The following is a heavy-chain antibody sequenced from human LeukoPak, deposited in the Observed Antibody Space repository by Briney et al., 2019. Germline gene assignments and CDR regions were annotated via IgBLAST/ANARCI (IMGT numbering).Heavy chain of an antibody. Sequence: GGSLRLSCAASGFTFGSYAMSWVRQAPGKGLECISGFSGSGGSTYYADSVKGRFIISRDNSKNTLYLQMNSLRAEDTAVYYCAKDRSYGSGSYLDYWGQGTLVTVSS. CDR1: GFTFGSYA. CDR2: FSGSGGST. J-gene: IGHJ4*02. CDR3: AKDRSYGSGSYLDY. D-gene: IGHD3-10*01. V-gene: IGHV3-23*01.